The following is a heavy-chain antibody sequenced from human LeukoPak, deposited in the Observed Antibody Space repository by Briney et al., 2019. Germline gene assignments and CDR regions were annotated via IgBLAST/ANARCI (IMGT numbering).Heavy chain of an antibody. CDR2: IKSKTDGGTT. CDR3: TTDYYDSSGYYQQSALY. D-gene: IGHD3-22*01. J-gene: IGHJ4*02. CDR1: GLTFSTYG. V-gene: IGHV3-15*01. Sequence: GGSLRLSCAASGLTFSTYGMHWVRQAPGNGLEWVGRIKSKTDGGTTDYAAPVKGRFTISRDDSKNTLYLQMNSLKTEDTAVYYCTTDYYDSSGYYQQSALYWGQGTLVTVSS.